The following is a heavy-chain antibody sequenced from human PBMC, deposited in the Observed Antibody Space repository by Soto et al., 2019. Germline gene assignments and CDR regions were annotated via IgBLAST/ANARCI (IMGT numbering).Heavy chain of an antibody. D-gene: IGHD2-8*01. CDR2: ISGSGDSA. J-gene: IGHJ3*01. CDR3: AKVRLTDYLRYAPHL. Sequence: PGGSLRLSCAASGFTFSSYAMSWVRQAPGKGLEWVSVISGSGDSAYYADSVKGRFTISGDNSQNTVFLQMNSLRAEDTAIYFCAKVRLTDYLRYAPHLWGQGTLVTVSS. CDR1: GFTFSSYA. V-gene: IGHV3-23*01.